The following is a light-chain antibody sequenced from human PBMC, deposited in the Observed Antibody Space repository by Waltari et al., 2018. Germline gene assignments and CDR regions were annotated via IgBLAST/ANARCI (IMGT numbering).Light chain of an antibody. V-gene: IGKV1-5*03. Sequence: DIQITQSPSPLSASVGDSVTITCRASQSVSNWLAWYQQKPGRAPNLLIYKASSLEGGVPSRFSGSGSGTEFTLTISSLQPDDFATYYCQQYNSYPWTFGQGTKVEIK. CDR3: QQYNSYPWT. J-gene: IGKJ1*01. CDR1: QSVSNW. CDR2: KAS.